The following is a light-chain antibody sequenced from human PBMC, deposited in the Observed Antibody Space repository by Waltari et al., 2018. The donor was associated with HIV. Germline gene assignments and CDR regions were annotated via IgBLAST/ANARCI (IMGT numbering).Light chain of an antibody. CDR2: DDR. V-gene: IGLV3-21*02. Sequence: SSVLTQPPSVSVAPGQTARIPCGGPNIGSKGVHWYQQRPGQAPVLVVYDDRVRPSGIPDRFSGSNAGNTATLTISRVEAGDEADYYCHVWNSTSDLGVFGGGTQLTVL. CDR3: HVWNSTSDLGV. J-gene: IGLJ7*01. CDR1: NIGSKG.